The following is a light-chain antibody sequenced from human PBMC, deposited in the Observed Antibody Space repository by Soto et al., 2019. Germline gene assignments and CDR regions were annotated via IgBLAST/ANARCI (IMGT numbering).Light chain of an antibody. CDR2: LGS. V-gene: IGKV2-28*01. Sequence: DIVMTQSPLSLPVTPGEPPSISCRSSQSLLHSNGYNYLDWYLQKPGQSPQLLIYLGSNRASGVPDRFSGSGSGTDFTLKISRVEAEDVGVYYCMQALQTPSTFGQGTKVDIK. J-gene: IGKJ1*01. CDR3: MQALQTPST. CDR1: QSLLHSNGYNY.